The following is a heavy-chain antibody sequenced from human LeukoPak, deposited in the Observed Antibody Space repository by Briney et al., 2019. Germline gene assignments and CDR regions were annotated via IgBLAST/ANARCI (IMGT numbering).Heavy chain of an antibody. CDR3: ARGRAHYDFWSGYSSNYYYYMDV. D-gene: IGHD3-3*01. CDR2: IYYSGST. J-gene: IGHJ6*03. CDR1: GGSISSSSYY. Sequence: NTSETLSLTCTVSGGSISSSSYYWGWIRQPPGKGLEWIGSIYYSGSTYYNPSLKSRVTISVDTSKNQFSLKLSSVTAADTAVYYCARGRAHYDFWSGYSSNYYYYMDVWGKGTTVTVSS. V-gene: IGHV4-39*07.